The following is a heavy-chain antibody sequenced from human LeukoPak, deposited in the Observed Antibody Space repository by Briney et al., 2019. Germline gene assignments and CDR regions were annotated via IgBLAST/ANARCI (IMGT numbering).Heavy chain of an antibody. CDR1: GFTFSSYG. J-gene: IGHJ4*02. Sequence: PGRSLRLSCAASGFTFSSYGMHWVRQAPGKGLEWVAVIWYDGSNKYYADSVKGRFTISRDNSKNTLYLQMNSLRAEDTAVYYCARWLGGYSYGLGGFDYWGQGTLVTVSS. D-gene: IGHD5-18*01. V-gene: IGHV3-33*08. CDR3: ARWLGGYSYGLGGFDY. CDR2: IWYDGSNK.